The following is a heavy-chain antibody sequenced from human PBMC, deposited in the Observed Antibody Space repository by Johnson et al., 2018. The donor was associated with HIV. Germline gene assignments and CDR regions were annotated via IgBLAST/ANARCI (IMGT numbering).Heavy chain of an antibody. CDR3: AREREISRPFNIVLGVYAIAEWTHDAFDI. J-gene: IGHJ3*02. Sequence: QVQLVESGGGVVQPGKSLRLSCAASGFTFSSYAMHWVRQATGKGLEWVAIISYDGTYNYYADSVKGRFTLSRDNSKNTLYLHMNSLSVDDTAVYYGAREREISRPFNIVLGVYAIAEWTHDAFDIWGQGTMVTVSS. CDR2: ISYDGTYN. CDR1: GFTFSSYA. V-gene: IGHV3-30*04. D-gene: IGHD2-8*02.